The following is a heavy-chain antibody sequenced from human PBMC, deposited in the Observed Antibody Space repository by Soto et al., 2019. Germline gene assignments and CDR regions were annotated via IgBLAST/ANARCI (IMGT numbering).Heavy chain of an antibody. CDR1: GFTFSNYD. CDR3: ARELHGGSYGMDV. V-gene: IGHV3-13*01. J-gene: IGHJ6*02. Sequence: EVQLVESGGGLVQPGGSLRLSCAASGFTFSNYDMHWVRQVTGEGLEWVSGITTAGDTYYPGSVKGRFTISREKAKNSLYHQMNSLSAGDTAVYYCARELHGGSYGMDVWGQGTTVTVSS. CDR2: ITTAGDT.